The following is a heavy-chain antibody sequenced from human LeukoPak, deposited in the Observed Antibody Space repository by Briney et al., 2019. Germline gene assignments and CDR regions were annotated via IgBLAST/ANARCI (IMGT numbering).Heavy chain of an antibody. J-gene: IGHJ4*02. CDR2: IYYSGTT. D-gene: IGHD5-24*01. V-gene: IGHV4-39*01. CDR1: GGSLSSSSYY. CDR3: ATKRWLQPFDY. Sequence: SETLSLTCTVSGGSLSSSSYYWDWIRQPPGKGLEWIGSIYYSGTTYYNPSLKSRVTISVDTSKNQFSLRLSSLTAADTAVYYCATKRWLQPFDYWGQGTLVTVSS.